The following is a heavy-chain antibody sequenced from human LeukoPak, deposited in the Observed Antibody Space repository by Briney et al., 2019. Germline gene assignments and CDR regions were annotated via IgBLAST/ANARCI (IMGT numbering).Heavy chain of an antibody. CDR3: ARGSAAMATLDY. Sequence: PSQTLSLTCTLSGGSISSGGYYWSWIRQHPGKGLEWIGYIYYSGSTYYNPSLKSRVTISVDTSKNQFSLKLSSVTAADTAVYYCARGSAAMATLDYLGQGTLVTVSS. V-gene: IGHV4-31*03. D-gene: IGHD5-18*01. CDR1: GGSISSGGYY. CDR2: IYYSGST. J-gene: IGHJ4*02.